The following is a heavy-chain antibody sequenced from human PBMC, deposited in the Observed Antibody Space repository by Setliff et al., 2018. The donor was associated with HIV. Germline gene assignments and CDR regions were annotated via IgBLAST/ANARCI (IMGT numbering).Heavy chain of an antibody. J-gene: IGHJ4*02. CDR1: GYTFTKYD. V-gene: IGHV1-8*03. D-gene: IGHD6-19*01. CDR2: MNPNSGNA. CDR3: ARDEGSGWPLDY. Sequence: ASVKVSCKASGYTFTKYDVNWVRQATGQGLEWMGWMNPNSGNAEYAQRFQGRVTITADKSTSTAYMQLSSLRSEDTAVYYCARDEGSGWPLDYWGQGTLVTVSS.